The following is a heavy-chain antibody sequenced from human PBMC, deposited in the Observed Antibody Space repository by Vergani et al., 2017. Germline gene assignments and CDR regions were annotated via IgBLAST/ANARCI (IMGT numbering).Heavy chain of an antibody. D-gene: IGHD5-24*01. Sequence: EVQLLESGGGLVQPGGSLRLSCAASGFTFSSYAMSWVRQAPGKGLEWVSAISGSGGSTYYADSVKGRFTISRDNSKNTLYLQMNSLIAEDTAVYYCAKDPLRDGYPNPGIYFDYWGQGTLVTVSS. CDR1: GFTFSSYA. V-gene: IGHV3-23*01. CDR2: ISGSGGST. CDR3: AKDPLRDGYPNPGIYFDY. J-gene: IGHJ4*02.